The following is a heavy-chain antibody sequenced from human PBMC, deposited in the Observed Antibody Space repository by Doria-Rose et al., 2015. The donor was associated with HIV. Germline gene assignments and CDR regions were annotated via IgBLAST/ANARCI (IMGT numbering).Heavy chain of an antibody. D-gene: IGHD6-13*01. CDR2: IFSDDER. CDR1: GVSLSSPGMG. V-gene: IGHV2-26*01. Sequence: QVTLKESGPVLVKPTETLTLTCTVSGVSLSSPGMGVSWIRQPPGKALEWLANIFSDDERSYKTSPKSRLTISRGTSKSQLVLTMTDMDPVDTATYYCARIKSSRWYHKYYFDFWGQGTLVIASA. J-gene: IGHJ4*02. CDR3: ARIKSSRWYHKYYFDF.